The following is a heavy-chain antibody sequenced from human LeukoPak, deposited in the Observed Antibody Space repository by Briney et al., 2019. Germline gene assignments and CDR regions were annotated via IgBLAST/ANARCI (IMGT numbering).Heavy chain of an antibody. V-gene: IGHV4-34*01. CDR2: INHSGST. CDR3: ARDLLYYDSSGYSD. Sequence: PSETLSLTCAVYGGSFSGYYWSWIRQPPGKGLEWIGEINHSGSTNYNPSLKSRVTISVDTSKNQFSLKLSSVTAEDTAVYYCARDLLYYDSSGYSDWGQGALVTVSS. D-gene: IGHD3-22*01. CDR1: GGSFSGYY. J-gene: IGHJ4*02.